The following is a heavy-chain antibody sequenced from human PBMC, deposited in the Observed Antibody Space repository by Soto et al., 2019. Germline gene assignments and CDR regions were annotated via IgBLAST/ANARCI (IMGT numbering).Heavy chain of an antibody. CDR3: AKDLVLLRS. J-gene: IGHJ5*02. D-gene: IGHD3-10*01. CDR2: ISGSGGTT. V-gene: IGHV3-23*01. CDR1: GFTFSSFA. Sequence: EVHLLESGGGLVQPGGSMRLSCAASGFTFSSFAMTWVRQPPGRGLEWISGISGSGGTTYDADSVKGRFTISRDNAKNTLYLQMNNLRTEDSAGYYCAKDLVLLRSWGQGTQVTVSS.